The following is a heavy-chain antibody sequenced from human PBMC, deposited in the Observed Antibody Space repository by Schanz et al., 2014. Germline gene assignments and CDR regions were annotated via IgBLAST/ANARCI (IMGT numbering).Heavy chain of an antibody. CDR3: AKEKGGHSGYDLVS. CDR1: GYTFTSYG. D-gene: IGHD5-12*01. CDR2: ISPYNGNT. Sequence: QVQLVQSGAEVKKPGASVKVSCKASGYTFTSYGISWVRQAPGQGLEWMGWISPYNGNTNYAQKLQGRVTMTADTSTSTAYMDLRSLRSDDTAVYYCAKEKGGHSGYDLVSWGQGTLLIVSS. V-gene: IGHV1-18*01. J-gene: IGHJ5*02.